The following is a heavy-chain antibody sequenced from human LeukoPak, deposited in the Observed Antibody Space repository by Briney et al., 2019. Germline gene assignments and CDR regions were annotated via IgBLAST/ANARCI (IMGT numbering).Heavy chain of an antibody. CDR3: ARDGVTMTDY. D-gene: IGHD3-10*01. J-gene: IGHJ4*02. Sequence: GGSLRLSCAASGFTFSSYSMNWVRQAPGKGLEWVSSISSSSSYIYYADSVKGRFTISRDNAKNSLYLQMNSRRAEDTAVYYCARDGVTMTDYWGQGTLVTVSS. CDR2: ISSSSSYI. CDR1: GFTFSSYS. V-gene: IGHV3-21*01.